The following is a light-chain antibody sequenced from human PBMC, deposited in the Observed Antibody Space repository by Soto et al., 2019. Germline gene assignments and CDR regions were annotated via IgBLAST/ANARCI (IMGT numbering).Light chain of an antibody. CDR3: AAWDDRVSGSYV. CDR2: RNN. J-gene: IGLJ1*01. V-gene: IGLV1-47*01. Sequence: SALPQPPSASVTPGQRVTISCSGSSSNIGSNYVYWYQQLPGTAPKLLMYRNNKRPSGVPDRFSGSKSGTSASLAISGLRSEDEADYYCAAWDDRVSGSYVFGTGTKVTVL. CDR1: SSNIGSNY.